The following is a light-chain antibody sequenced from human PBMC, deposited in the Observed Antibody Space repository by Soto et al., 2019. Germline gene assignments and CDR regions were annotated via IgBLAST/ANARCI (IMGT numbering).Light chain of an antibody. CDR3: QQSYSTTWT. CDR2: DVS. Sequence: DIQMTQSPSTLPASVGDRVTISCRASQTVERWLAWYQQKPGKAPKLLISDVSSLERGVPSRFSGSGSETDFTLTISSLQPEDFATYSCQQSYSTTWTFGQGTKVDIK. V-gene: IGKV1-5*01. J-gene: IGKJ1*01. CDR1: QTVERW.